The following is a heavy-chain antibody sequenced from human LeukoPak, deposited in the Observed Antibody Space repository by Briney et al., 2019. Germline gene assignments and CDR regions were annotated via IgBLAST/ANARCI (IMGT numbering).Heavy chain of an antibody. J-gene: IGHJ4*02. CDR1: GFTFNNYW. D-gene: IGHD6-19*01. Sequence: GGSLRLSCAASGFTFNNYWMSWVRQAPGKGLEWVANIKQDGTEKYDVDSAKGRFTISRDNAKNSLYLQMNSLRVEDTAMYYCARVGGGDGSGWSTTDYWGQGTLVTISS. CDR2: IKQDGTEK. CDR3: ARVGGGDGSGWSTTDY. V-gene: IGHV3-7*01.